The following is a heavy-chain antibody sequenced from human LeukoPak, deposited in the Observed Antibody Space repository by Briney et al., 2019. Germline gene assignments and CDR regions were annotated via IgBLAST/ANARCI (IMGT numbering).Heavy chain of an antibody. Sequence: ASVKVSCKASGYTFTSYYMHWVRQAPGQGREWMGIINPSGGSASYAQKFKGRVTMTRDTSTSTVYMELSSLRSEDTAVYYCARDGIAVAETFDYWGQGTLVTVSS. CDR2: INPSGGSA. V-gene: IGHV1-46*01. CDR1: GYTFTSYY. D-gene: IGHD6-19*01. CDR3: ARDGIAVAETFDY. J-gene: IGHJ4*02.